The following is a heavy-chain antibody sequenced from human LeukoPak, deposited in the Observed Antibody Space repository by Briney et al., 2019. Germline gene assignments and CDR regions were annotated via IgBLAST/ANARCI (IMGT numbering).Heavy chain of an antibody. CDR1: GFTFSGSA. D-gene: IGHD2-21*02. Sequence: GGSLRLSCAASGFTFSGSAMHWVRQASGKGLEWVGRIRSKANSYATAYAASVKGRFTISRDDSKNTAYLQMNSLKTEDAAVYYCTRVTYCGGDCYHAFDIWGQGTMVTVSS. CDR3: TRVTYCGGDCYHAFDI. CDR2: IRSKANSYAT. J-gene: IGHJ3*02. V-gene: IGHV3-73*01.